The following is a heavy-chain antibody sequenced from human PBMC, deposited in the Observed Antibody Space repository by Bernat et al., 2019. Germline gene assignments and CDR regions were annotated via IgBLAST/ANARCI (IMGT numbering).Heavy chain of an antibody. Sequence: QVQLVESGGGVVQPGRSLRLSCAASGFTFSSYAMHWVRQAPGKGLEWVAVISYDGSNKYYADSVKGRFTISRDNSKNTLYLQMNSLRAEDTAVYYCARRPSVDPSGRFFDFWGLGTMVTVSS. CDR3: ARRPSVDPSGRFFDF. CDR1: GFTFSSYA. CDR2: ISYDGSNK. V-gene: IGHV3-30-3*01. D-gene: IGHD4-23*01. J-gene: IGHJ4*03.